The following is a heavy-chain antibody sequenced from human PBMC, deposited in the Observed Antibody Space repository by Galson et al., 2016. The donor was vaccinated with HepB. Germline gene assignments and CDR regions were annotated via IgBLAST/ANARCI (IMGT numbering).Heavy chain of an antibody. CDR1: GYTFTSYG. D-gene: IGHD2-21*01. CDR2: ISPYDGDR. V-gene: IGHV1-18*01. CDR3: ARDYEYCGGDCYEDCSDP. Sequence: SVKVSCKASGYTFTSYGMSWVRQAPGQGLEWMGWISPYDGDRNYAQKLRGRLTMTTDTSTSTVYMELRSLKSDDTAVYYCARDYEYCGGDCYEDCSDPWGQGTLVIVSS. J-gene: IGHJ5*02.